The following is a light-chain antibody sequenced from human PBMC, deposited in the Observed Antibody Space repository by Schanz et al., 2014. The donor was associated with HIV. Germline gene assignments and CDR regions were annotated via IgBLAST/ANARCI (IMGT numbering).Light chain of an antibody. Sequence: QSALTQPRSVSGSPGQSVTISCTGTSSDIGGYNYVSWYQQHPGKAPKLILYDVDNRPAGVSNRFSGSKSGNTASLTISGLQAEDEADYYCCSYAGSYTSLYVFGTGTKLTVL. CDR1: SSDIGGYNY. J-gene: IGLJ1*01. V-gene: IGLV2-11*01. CDR3: CSYAGSYTSLYV. CDR2: DVD.